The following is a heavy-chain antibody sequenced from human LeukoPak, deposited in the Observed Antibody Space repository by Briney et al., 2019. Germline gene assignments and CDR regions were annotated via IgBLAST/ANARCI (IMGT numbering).Heavy chain of an antibody. Sequence: GGTLRLSCAASGFSLSNYAMHWVRQAPGKGLEWVGVTIYDGTMAYYADSVKGRFTISRDNAKNSLYLQMNSLRAEDTAVYYCARVEDYGGKIDYWGQGTLVTVSS. D-gene: IGHD4-23*01. CDR1: GFSLSNYA. J-gene: IGHJ4*02. V-gene: IGHV3-30-3*01. CDR3: ARVEDYGGKIDY. CDR2: TIYDGTMA.